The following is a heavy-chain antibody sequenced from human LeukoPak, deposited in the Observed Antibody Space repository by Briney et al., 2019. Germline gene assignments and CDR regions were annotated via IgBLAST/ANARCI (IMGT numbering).Heavy chain of an antibody. CDR1: GYTFTSYY. D-gene: IGHD2-2*01. J-gene: IGHJ4*02. V-gene: IGHV1-46*01. Sequence: ASVKVSCKASGYTFTSYYMHWVRQAPEQGLEWMGIINPSGGSTSYAQKFQGRVTMTRDTSTSTVYMELSSLRSEDTAVYYCASDLGYCSSTSCDDGDYWGQGTLVTVSS. CDR2: INPSGGST. CDR3: ASDLGYCSSTSCDDGDY.